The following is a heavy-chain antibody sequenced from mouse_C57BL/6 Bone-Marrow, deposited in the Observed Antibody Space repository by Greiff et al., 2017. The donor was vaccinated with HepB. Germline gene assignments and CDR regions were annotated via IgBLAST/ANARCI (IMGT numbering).Heavy chain of an antibody. CDR3: ARDGVLLLREWHYFDY. D-gene: IGHD1-1*01. CDR2: INPNYGTT. CDR1: GYSFTDYN. J-gene: IGHJ2*01. Sequence: EVQLQQSGPELVKPGASVKISCKASGYSFTDYNMNWVKQSNGKSLEWIGVINPNYGTTSYNQKFKGTATLTVDQSSSTAYMQLSSLTSEDSAVYFCARDGVLLLREWHYFDYWGQGTTLTVSS. V-gene: IGHV1-39*01.